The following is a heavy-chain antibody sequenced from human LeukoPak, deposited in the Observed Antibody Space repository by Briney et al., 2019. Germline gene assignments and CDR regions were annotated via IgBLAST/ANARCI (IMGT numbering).Heavy chain of an antibody. V-gene: IGHV3-23*01. CDR3: AKRGVVIRVILVGFHKEAYYFDS. Sequence: GGSLRLSCAVSGITLSNYGMSWVRQAPGKGLEWVAGISDSGGRTNYADSVKGRFTVSRDNPKNTIYLQMNSLRAEDTAVYFCAKRGVVIRVILVGFHKEAYYFDSWGQGALVTVSS. CDR2: ISDSGGRT. J-gene: IGHJ4*02. CDR1: GITLSNYG. D-gene: IGHD3-22*01.